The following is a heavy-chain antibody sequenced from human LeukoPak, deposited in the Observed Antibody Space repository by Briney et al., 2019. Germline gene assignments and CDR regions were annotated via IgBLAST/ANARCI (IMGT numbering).Heavy chain of an antibody. CDR3: ARALGATVTTPFDY. CDR2: ISAYNGNT. D-gene: IGHD4-17*01. V-gene: IGHV1-18*01. J-gene: IGHJ4*02. Sequence: GASVKVSCKASGYTFSSYGISWVRQAPGQGLEWMGWISAYNGNTNYAQKLQGRATMTTDTSTSTVYMELRSLRSDDTAVYYCARALGATVTTPFDYWGQGTLVTVSS. CDR1: GYTFSSYG.